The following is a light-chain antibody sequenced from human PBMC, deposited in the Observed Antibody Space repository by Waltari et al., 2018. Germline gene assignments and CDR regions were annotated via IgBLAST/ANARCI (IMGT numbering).Light chain of an antibody. CDR2: SNN. V-gene: IGLV1-44*01. J-gene: IGLJ2*01. Sequence: QSVLTQPPSASGTPGQRVTISCSGSSSNIGSNAVNWYQQLPGTAPKLLIYSNNQRPAGVPDRFSGSKSGTSASLAISGLQSEDEADDYCAAWDDSLSGPVFGGGTKLTV. CDR3: AAWDDSLSGPV. CDR1: SSNIGSNA.